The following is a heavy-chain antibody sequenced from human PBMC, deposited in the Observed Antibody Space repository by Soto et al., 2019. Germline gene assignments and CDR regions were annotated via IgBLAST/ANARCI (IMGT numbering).Heavy chain of an antibody. CDR1: GDSISSSGYY. CDR3: ARPGPRIEPDGLSTGFDP. V-gene: IGHV4-39*01. D-gene: IGHD6-13*01. CDR2: TSYSGKT. J-gene: IGHJ5*01. Sequence: SETLSLTCSVSGDSISSSGYYWGWIRQPPGKGLEWIGTTSYSGKTYCSPSLKSRVTFSVYTSKTLLSLELSSVTATDSAVYFYARPGPRIEPDGLSTGFDPWGQGTLVTVSS.